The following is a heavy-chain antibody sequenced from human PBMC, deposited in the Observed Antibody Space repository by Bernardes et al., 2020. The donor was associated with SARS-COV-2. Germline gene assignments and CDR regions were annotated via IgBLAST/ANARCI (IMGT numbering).Heavy chain of an antibody. CDR3: VLTTVVPWAFDI. Sequence: SETLSLTCAVYGGSFSGSYWSWIRQPPGKGLEWIGEINHSGSTNYNPSLKSRVTISVDTSKNQFSLKLTSVTAADTAVYFCVLTTVVPWAFDIWGQGTMVTVSS. CDR1: GGSFSGSY. J-gene: IGHJ3*02. CDR2: INHSGST. V-gene: IGHV4-34*01. D-gene: IGHD4-17*01.